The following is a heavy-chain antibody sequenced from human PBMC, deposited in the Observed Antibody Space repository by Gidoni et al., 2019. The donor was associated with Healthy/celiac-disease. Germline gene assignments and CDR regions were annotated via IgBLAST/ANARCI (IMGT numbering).Heavy chain of an antibody. CDR2: IWYDGSNK. Sequence: QVQLVASGGGVVQPGRSLRLSCAASGFTFSSYGMHWVRQAPGKGLEWVAVIWYDGSNKYYAGSVKGRFTMSRDNSKNTLYLQMNSLRAEDTAVYYCARGVAGDYMYYWGQGTLVTVSS. D-gene: IGHD4-17*01. CDR3: ARGVAGDYMYY. CDR1: GFTFSSYG. J-gene: IGHJ4*02. V-gene: IGHV3-33*01.